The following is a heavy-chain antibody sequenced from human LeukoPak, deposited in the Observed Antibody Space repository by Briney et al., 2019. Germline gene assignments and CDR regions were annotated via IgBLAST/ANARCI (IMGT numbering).Heavy chain of an antibody. CDR1: GDTFSSYA. Sequence: SEKVSCKASGDTFSSYAISWVRHAPGQGLVWMGGITPLFGTANNTQKFEGRVTITADECTSTAYMELSSRRSEDTAVYFCARITIVVVPAAPDVGWFDPWGQGTLVTVSS. CDR3: ARITIVVVPAAPDVGWFDP. V-gene: IGHV1-69*13. J-gene: IGHJ5*02. D-gene: IGHD2-2*01. CDR2: ITPLFGTA.